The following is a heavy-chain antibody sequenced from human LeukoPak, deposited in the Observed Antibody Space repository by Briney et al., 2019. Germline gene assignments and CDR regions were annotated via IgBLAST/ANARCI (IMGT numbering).Heavy chain of an antibody. CDR2: IKRDGSQR. J-gene: IGHJ4*02. CDR1: GFTFSSYA. CDR3: ASDYGDYSY. V-gene: IGHV3-7*01. D-gene: IGHD4-17*01. Sequence: PGGSLRLSCAASGFTFSSYAMSWVRQAPGKGLEWVASIKRDGSQRNYVDSVKGRFTISRDNAENSLFLQMNSLRAEDTAVYYCASDYGDYSYWGQGTLV.